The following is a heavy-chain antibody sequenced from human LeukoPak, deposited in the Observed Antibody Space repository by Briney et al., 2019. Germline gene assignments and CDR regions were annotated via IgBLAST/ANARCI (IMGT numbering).Heavy chain of an antibody. CDR3: ARWGVESYPD. Sequence: NASETLSLTCTVSDDSITMYYWSWIRQPPGKGLEWIGYLYHSGITNYNPSLESRVTISVDTSKNQFSLKLSSVTAADTAVYYCARWGVESYPDWSQGTLVTVSS. CDR1: DDSITMYY. V-gene: IGHV4-59*01. CDR2: LYHSGIT. D-gene: IGHD1-26*01. J-gene: IGHJ4*02.